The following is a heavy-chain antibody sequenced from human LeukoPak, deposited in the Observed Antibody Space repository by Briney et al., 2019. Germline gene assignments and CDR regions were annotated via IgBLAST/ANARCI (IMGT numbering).Heavy chain of an antibody. D-gene: IGHD5-24*01. V-gene: IGHV3-33*01. J-gene: IGHJ4*02. CDR3: ARDLGRWLQLPND. CDR2: IWYDGSNK. CDR1: GFTFSSYG. Sequence: PGGALRLSCAASGFTFSSYGMHWVRQAPGNGLEWVAVIWYDGSNKYYADSVKGRFTISRDNSKNTLYLQMNSLRAEDTAVYYCARDLGRWLQLPNDWGQGTLVTVSS.